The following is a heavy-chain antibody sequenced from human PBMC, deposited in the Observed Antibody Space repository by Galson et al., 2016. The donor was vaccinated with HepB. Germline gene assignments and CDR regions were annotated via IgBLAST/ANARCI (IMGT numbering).Heavy chain of an antibody. CDR3: ARDGAGAMRKQLVYYYYYGRDV. J-gene: IGHJ6*02. CDR1: GFIFSTYG. D-gene: IGHD6-13*01. Sequence: SLRLSCAASGFIFSTYGMHWVRQAPGKGLEWVAVISYDGNKKYYADSVIGRATISRDNAKNSLYLQMNSLRAEDTAVYYCARDGAGAMRKQLVYYYYYGRDVWGQGTTVTVSS. V-gene: IGHV3-30*03. CDR2: ISYDGNKK.